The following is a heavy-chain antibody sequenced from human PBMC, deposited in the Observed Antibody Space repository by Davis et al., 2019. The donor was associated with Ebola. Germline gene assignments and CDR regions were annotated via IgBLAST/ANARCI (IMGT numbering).Heavy chain of an antibody. V-gene: IGHV3-23*01. CDR2: ISGHGDIT. CDR3: ARDQDTSPEWNWFDS. CDR1: GFALSSHA. J-gene: IGHJ5*01. D-gene: IGHD3-3*01. Sequence: GESLKISCAASGFALSSHAMSWVRQAPEKGLEWVSAISGHGDITHYADSVKGRFTISRDNSKNTLNLQMNSLRAEDTALYYCARDQDTSPEWNWFDSWGQGTLVTVSS.